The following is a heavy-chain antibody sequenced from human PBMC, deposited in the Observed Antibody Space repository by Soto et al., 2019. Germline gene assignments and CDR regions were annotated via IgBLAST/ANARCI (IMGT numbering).Heavy chain of an antibody. CDR3: ARRGAGYNYDY. CDR2: IFPGDSDT. V-gene: IGHV5-51*01. D-gene: IGHD5-12*01. Sequence: GESLKISCGASGYSFPGFWIGWVRQMPGKGLEWMGIIFPGDSDTRYSPSFQGQVTISADKSISTAYLEWSSMKASDTAMYYCARRGAGYNYDYWGQGTLVTVSS. CDR1: GYSFPGFW. J-gene: IGHJ4*02.